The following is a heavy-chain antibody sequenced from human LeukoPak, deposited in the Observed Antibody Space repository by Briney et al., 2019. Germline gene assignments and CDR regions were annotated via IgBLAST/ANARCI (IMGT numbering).Heavy chain of an antibody. V-gene: IGHV3-30-3*01. D-gene: IGHD3-16*01. J-gene: IGHJ4*02. CDR3: ARASFTGHHDY. CDR2: ISYDGSNK. CDR1: GFAFSTYW. Sequence: GGSLRLSCAASGFAFSTYWMYWVRQAPGKGLEWVAVISYDGSNKYYADSVKGRFTISRDNSKNTLYLQMNSLRAEDTAVYYCARASFTGHHDYWGQGTLVTVSS.